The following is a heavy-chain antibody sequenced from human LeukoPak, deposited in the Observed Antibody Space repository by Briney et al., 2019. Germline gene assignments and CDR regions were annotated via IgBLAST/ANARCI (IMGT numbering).Heavy chain of an antibody. J-gene: IGHJ4*02. CDR2: TSGSGDST. D-gene: IGHD6-19*01. CDR3: ARAFSSGWYGY. V-gene: IGHV3-23*01. Sequence: GGSLRLSCASTRFIYSSYAMSWVRQAPGKGLEWVSSTSGSGDSTYYADSVKGRFTISRDNSKNTLFLQMNSLTAEDTAVYYCARAFSSGWYGYWGQGTLVTVSS. CDR1: RFIYSSYA.